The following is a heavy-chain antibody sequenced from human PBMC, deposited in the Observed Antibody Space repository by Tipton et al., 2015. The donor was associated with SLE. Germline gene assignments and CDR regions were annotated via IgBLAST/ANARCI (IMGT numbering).Heavy chain of an antibody. V-gene: IGHV3-74*01. CDR2: LSTDGSVT. D-gene: IGHD3-3*01. J-gene: IGHJ3*01. CDR1: GFTFHNYW. Sequence: SLRLSCAASGFTFHNYWMHWVRQAPGTGLVWVSRLSTDGSVTTYADSVKGRLTISRDNAKNTLYLQMNSLRAEDTAVYYCAASVVDFWSGYPTWGQGTKVTVSS. CDR3: AASVVDFWSGYPT.